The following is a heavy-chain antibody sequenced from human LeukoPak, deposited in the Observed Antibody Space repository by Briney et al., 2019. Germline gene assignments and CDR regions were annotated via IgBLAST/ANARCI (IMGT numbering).Heavy chain of an antibody. Sequence: PSETLSLTCAVSGGAISSYHWSWIRQPAGKGLEWIGRIYTSGSTSYNPSLKSRVTISVDTSKNQFSLKLSSVTAADTAVYYCARQVTTYYYDSSGYTIFDYWGQGTLVTVSS. CDR3: ARQVTTYYYDSSGYTIFDY. CDR2: IYTSGST. V-gene: IGHV4-4*07. J-gene: IGHJ4*02. D-gene: IGHD3-22*01. CDR1: GGAISSYH.